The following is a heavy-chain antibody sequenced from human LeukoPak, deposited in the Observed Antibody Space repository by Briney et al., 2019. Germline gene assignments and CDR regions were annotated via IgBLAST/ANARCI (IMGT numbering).Heavy chain of an antibody. J-gene: IGHJ4*02. Sequence: GGSLRLSCAASGFTFSSYCMSWVRQTPGKGLEWVANIKQDGSEDYYVDSVKGRFTISRDNAKNSLYLQMNSLRAEDTAVYYCARARSQQWLVPRYWGQGTLVTASS. CDR1: GFTFSSYC. D-gene: IGHD6-19*01. V-gene: IGHV3-7*01. CDR2: IKQDGSED. CDR3: ARARSQQWLVPRY.